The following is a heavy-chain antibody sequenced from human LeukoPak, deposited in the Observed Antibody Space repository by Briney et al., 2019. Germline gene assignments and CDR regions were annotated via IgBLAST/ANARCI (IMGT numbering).Heavy chain of an antibody. J-gene: IGHJ6*03. CDR3: ARGGLYQLLKDYYYMDV. CDR2: MNPNSGST. D-gene: IGHD2-2*01. V-gene: IGHV1-8*01. CDR1: GYTFTSYD. Sequence: ASVTVSCKASGYTFTSYDINWVRQATGQGLEWMGWMNPNSGSTGYAQRFQGRVTMTRNTSISTAYMELSSLRSEDTAVYYCARGGLYQLLKDYYYMDVWGKGTTVTVSS.